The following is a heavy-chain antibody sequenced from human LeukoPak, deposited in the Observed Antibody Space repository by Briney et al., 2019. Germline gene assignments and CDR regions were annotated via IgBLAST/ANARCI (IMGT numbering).Heavy chain of an antibody. D-gene: IGHD3-10*01. CDR3: AKSGGLSGSGRLAMDV. J-gene: IGHJ6*02. CDR1: GFTFSTYA. CDR2: ISGSGGST. V-gene: IGHV3-23*01. Sequence: GGSLRLSCAASGFTFSTYAMSWVRLATGKGLEWVSGISGSGGSTYYADSVKGRFTSSRDNSNNTLYVQMNSLRVEDTAVYYCAKSGGLSGSGRLAMDVWGQGTTVTVSS.